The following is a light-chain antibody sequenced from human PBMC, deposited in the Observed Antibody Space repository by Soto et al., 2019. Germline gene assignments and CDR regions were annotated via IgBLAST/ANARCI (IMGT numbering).Light chain of an antibody. CDR1: QSISSY. Sequence: VHMTQSPSSLSASVGYRVTITCRASQSISSYLNWYQQKQGKAPKLLIYAASTLQSGVPSRFSGSGYGTDFNLTISCLQSEDFATYYCQQYYSYPRTFGQGTKVDIK. J-gene: IGKJ1*01. CDR2: AAS. V-gene: IGKV1-39*01. CDR3: QQYYSYPRT.